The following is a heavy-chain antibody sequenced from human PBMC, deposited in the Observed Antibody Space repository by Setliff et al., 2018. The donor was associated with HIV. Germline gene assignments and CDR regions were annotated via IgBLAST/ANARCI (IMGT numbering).Heavy chain of an antibody. Sequence: SVKVSCKASGGTFSSYAISWVRQAPGQGLEWMGGIILLFGTPNYAQKFQGRVTITADESTSTAYMELSSLRSEDTAVYYCARDLYYYDSSGYYPGDYYGMDVWGQGTTVTVSS. CDR3: ARDLYYYDSSGYYPGDYYGMDV. V-gene: IGHV1-69*13. D-gene: IGHD3-22*01. CDR2: IILLFGTP. CDR1: GGTFSSYA. J-gene: IGHJ6*02.